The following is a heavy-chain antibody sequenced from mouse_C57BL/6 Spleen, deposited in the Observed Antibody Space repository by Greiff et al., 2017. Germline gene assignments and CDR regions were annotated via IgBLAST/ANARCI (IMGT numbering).Heavy chain of an antibody. CDR2: ISDGGSYT. CDR1: GFTFSSYA. V-gene: IGHV5-4*03. D-gene: IGHD2-4*01. J-gene: IGHJ3*01. CDR3: ASVYYDYDGFAY. Sequence: EVKLMESGGGLVKPGGSLKLSCAASGFTFSSYAMSWVRQTPEKRLEWVATISDGGSYTYYPDNLKGRFTISRDNAKNNLYLQMSHLKSEDTAMYYCASVYYDYDGFAYWGQGTLVTVSA.